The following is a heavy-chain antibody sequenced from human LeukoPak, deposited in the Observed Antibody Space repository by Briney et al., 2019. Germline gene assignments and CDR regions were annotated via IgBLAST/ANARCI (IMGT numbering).Heavy chain of an antibody. D-gene: IGHD6-6*01. Sequence: GGSLRLSCAASGFTFDDYAMHWVRQAPGKGLEWVSGISWNSGSIGYADSVKGRFTISRDNAKNSLYLQMNSLRAEDTALYYCVTSLYYYYMDVWGKGTTVTVSS. V-gene: IGHV3-9*01. J-gene: IGHJ6*03. CDR3: VTSLYYYYMDV. CDR2: ISWNSGSI. CDR1: GFTFDDYA.